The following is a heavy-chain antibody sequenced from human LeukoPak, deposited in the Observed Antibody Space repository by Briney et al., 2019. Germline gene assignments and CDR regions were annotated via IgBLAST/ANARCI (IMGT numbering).Heavy chain of an antibody. CDR3: ARLSSLGYFDY. CDR2: IIPIFGTA. CDR1: VGTFSSYA. D-gene: IGHD7-27*01. V-gene: IGHV1-69*06. J-gene: IGHJ4*02. Sequence: SVTVSCQASVGTFSSYAISWVRQAPAQGLEWMGGIIPIFGTANYAQKFQGRVTITADKSTSTAYMELSSLRSEDTAVYYCARLSSLGYFDYWGQGTLVTVSS.